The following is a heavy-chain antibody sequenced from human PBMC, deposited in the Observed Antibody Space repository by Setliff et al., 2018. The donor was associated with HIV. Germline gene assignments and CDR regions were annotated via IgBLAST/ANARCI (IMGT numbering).Heavy chain of an antibody. J-gene: IGHJ4*02. V-gene: IGHV4-4*07. CDR1: GGSISNYY. CDR2: IYSSGRT. D-gene: IGHD3-22*01. Sequence: NPSETLSLTCTVSGGSISNYYWSWIRQPAEKGLEWIGRIYSSGRTNYNPSLKSRVTISLDTSKNQFSLKLSSVTAADTAVYYCARGLSFYDPGGFDYWGQGTLVTVSS. CDR3: ARGLSFYDPGGFDY.